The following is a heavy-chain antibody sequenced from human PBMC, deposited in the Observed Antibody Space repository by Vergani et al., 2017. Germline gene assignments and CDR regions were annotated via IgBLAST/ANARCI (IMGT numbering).Heavy chain of an antibody. CDR2: IKQDGSEK. CDR1: GFTFSSYW. D-gene: IGHD3-9*01. J-gene: IGHJ4*02. V-gene: IGHV3-7*01. CDR3: ARAPHKTEYYDILSPTFDY. Sequence: EVQLVESGGGLVQPGGSLRLSCAASGFTFSSYWMSWVRQAPGKGLEWVANIKQDGSEKYYVDSVKGRFTISRDNAKNSLYLQMNSLRAEDTAVYYCARAPHKTEYYDILSPTFDYWGQGTLVTVSS.